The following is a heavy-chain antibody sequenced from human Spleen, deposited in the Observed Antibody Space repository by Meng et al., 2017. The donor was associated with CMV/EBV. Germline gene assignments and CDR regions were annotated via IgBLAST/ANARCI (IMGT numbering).Heavy chain of an antibody. CDR1: GFTFNSYA. D-gene: IGHD4/OR15-4a*01. CDR3: ARLDKTDHYGAYGVPGNWFDP. J-gene: IGHJ5*02. V-gene: IGHV3-23*01. Sequence: GGSLRLSCAASGFTFNSYAMSWVRQAPGKGLEWVSTISGSGGSTFYADSVKGRFTISRDNPENTLYLQKNSLRAEDTAVYHCARLDKTDHYGAYGVPGNWFDPWGQGTLVTVSS. CDR2: ISGSGGST.